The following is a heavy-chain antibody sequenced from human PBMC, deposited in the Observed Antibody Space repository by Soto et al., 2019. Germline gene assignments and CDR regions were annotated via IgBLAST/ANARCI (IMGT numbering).Heavy chain of an antibody. CDR1: GFTFSSYG. D-gene: IGHD3-22*01. CDR2: ISYDGINK. V-gene: IGHV3-30*18. CDR3: AKGRNYYDSSGYYYSY. Sequence: PGGSLRLSCAASGFTFSSYGMHWVRQAPGKGLEWVAVISYDGINKYYADSVKGRFTIPRDNSKNTLYLQMNSLRAEDTAVYYCAKGRNYYDSSGYYYSYWGQGILITVSS. J-gene: IGHJ4*02.